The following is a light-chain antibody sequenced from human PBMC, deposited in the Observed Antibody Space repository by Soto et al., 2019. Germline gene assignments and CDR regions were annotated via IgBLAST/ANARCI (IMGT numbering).Light chain of an antibody. J-gene: IGKJ1*01. CDR2: GAS. V-gene: IGKV3-15*01. CDR3: QQYFEWPPMT. Sequence: VMTQSPATLSVSPGERATLSCWASETVATNLAWYQQKPGQAPRLLISGASTRAAGISDRFRGSGSGTEFTPTISSLRSEDSAISYCQQYFEWPPMTFGQGTKVEI. CDR1: ETVATN.